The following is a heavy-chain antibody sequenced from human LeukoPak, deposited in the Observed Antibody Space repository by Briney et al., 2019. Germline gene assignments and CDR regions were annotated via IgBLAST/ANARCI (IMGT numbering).Heavy chain of an antibody. V-gene: IGHV3-30*04. Sequence: GGSLTLSCVVSGFNFDNFAMHWVRQPLGKGLEWVAVISHDGRTKYYADSMKGRITISRDNSKNTLFLQMNSLRAEDTAVYYCAKDRETGTTRPHEEDWGQGTLVTVSS. CDR1: GFNFDNFA. D-gene: IGHD1-7*01. CDR3: AKDRETGTTRPHEED. J-gene: IGHJ4*02. CDR2: ISHDGRTK.